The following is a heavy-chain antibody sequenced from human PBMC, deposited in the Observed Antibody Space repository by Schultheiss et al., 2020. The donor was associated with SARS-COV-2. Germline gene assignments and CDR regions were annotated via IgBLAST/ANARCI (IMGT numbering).Heavy chain of an antibody. V-gene: IGHV3-13*05. CDR3: AIPEEWELPGAFDI. J-gene: IGHJ3*02. D-gene: IGHD1-26*01. CDR1: GFTFSSYD. Sequence: GESLKISCAASGFTFSSYDMHWVRQATGKGLEWVSAIGTAGDPYYPGSVKGRFTISRDNSKNTLYLQMNSLRAEDTAVYYCAIPEEWELPGAFDIWGQGTMVTVSS. CDR2: IGTAGDP.